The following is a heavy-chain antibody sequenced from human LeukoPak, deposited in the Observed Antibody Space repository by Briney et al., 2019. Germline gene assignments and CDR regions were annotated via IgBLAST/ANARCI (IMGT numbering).Heavy chain of an antibody. CDR1: GDTFSSYA. CDR2: IIPVFGTT. V-gene: IGHV1-69*06. CDR3: ARCSPGDSSNFYAVLQY. D-gene: IGHD3-22*01. Sequence: SVKVSCKASGDTFSSYAVSWVRLTPGQGLEWLGGIIPVFGTTTYAQKFQAKVTMTADKSTNTAYLEISSLTSDDTAVYYCARCSPGDSSNFYAVLQYWGQGTQVTVST. J-gene: IGHJ4*02.